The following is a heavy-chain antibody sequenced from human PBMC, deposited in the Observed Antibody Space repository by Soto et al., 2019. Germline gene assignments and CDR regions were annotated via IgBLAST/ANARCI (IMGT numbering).Heavy chain of an antibody. CDR3: AREIIVVVPAASRREAFDI. J-gene: IGHJ3*02. CDR1: GYTFTGYY. V-gene: IGHV1-2*04. Sequence: ASVKVSCKASGYTFTGYYMHWVRQAPGQGLEWMGWINPNSGGTNYAQKFQGWVTMTRDTSISTAYMELSRLRSDDTAVYYCAREIIVVVPAASRREAFDIWGQGTMVTVSS. CDR2: INPNSGGT. D-gene: IGHD2-2*01.